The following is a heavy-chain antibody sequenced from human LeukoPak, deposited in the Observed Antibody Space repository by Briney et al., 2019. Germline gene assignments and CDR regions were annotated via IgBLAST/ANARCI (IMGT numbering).Heavy chain of an antibody. J-gene: IGHJ4*02. CDR1: GGSISSSSYY. V-gene: IGHV4-39*07. D-gene: IGHD6-19*01. CDR3: ARDTGIAVAGFDY. CDR2: IYYSGST. Sequence: PSETLSLTCTVSGGSISSSSYYWGWIRQPPGKGLEWIGSIYYSGSTYYNPSLKSRVTISVDTSKNQFSLKLSSVTAADTAVYYCARDTGIAVAGFDYWGQGTLVTVSS.